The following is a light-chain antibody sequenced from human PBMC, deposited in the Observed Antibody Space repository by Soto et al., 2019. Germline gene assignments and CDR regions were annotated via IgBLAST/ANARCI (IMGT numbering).Light chain of an antibody. V-gene: IGLV2-14*01. CDR3: SSYAGSSNV. Sequence: QSALTQPASVSGSPGQSITISCTGTSSAIGGHNYVSWYQQHPGKAPKLIIYEVNNRPSGVSNRFSGSKSGNTASLTVSGLQAEDEADYYCSSYAGSSNVFGTGTKLTVL. CDR2: EVN. J-gene: IGLJ1*01. CDR1: SSAIGGHNY.